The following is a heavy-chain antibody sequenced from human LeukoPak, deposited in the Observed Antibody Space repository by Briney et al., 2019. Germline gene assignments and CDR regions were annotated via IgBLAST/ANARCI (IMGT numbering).Heavy chain of an antibody. V-gene: IGHV3-64*01. CDR2: ISIDGGSP. D-gene: IGHD2-15*01. CDR1: GFTFSSYA. CDR3: AREYCSGGRCQYYFDY. Sequence: PGGSLRLSCAASGFTFSSYAMHWVRQAPGKGLEYVSGISIDGGSPFHVNSVKGRFTISRDNSKDTLYLQMGSLRAEDMAVYYCAREYCSGGRCQYYFDYWGQGTLVTVSS. J-gene: IGHJ4*02.